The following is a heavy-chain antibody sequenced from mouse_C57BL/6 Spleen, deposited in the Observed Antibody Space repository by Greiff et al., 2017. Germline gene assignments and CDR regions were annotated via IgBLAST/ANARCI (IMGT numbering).Heavy chain of an antibody. V-gene: IGHV5-17*01. CDR3: ANLYDGYHYAMDY. CDR1: GFTFSDYG. Sequence: EVQLKESGGGLVKPGGSLKLSCAASGFTFSDYGMHWVRQAPEKGLEWVAYISSGSSTIYYADTVKGRFTIARDNAKNTLFLQMTSLRSEDTAMYDCANLYDGYHYAMDYWGQGTSVTVSS. CDR2: ISSGSSTI. J-gene: IGHJ4*01. D-gene: IGHD2-3*01.